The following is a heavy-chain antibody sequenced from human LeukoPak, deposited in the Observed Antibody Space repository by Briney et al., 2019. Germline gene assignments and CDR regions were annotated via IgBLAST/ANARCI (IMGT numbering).Heavy chain of an antibody. Sequence: SVKVSCKASGGTFSSYAISWVRQAPGQGLEWMGGIIPIFGTANYAQKFQGRVMITADESTSTAYMELSSLRSEDTAVYYCARGGIAVAGTPYNYWGQGTLVTVSS. D-gene: IGHD6-19*01. CDR2: IIPIFGTA. V-gene: IGHV1-69*13. CDR3: ARGGIAVAGTPYNY. J-gene: IGHJ4*02. CDR1: GGTFSSYA.